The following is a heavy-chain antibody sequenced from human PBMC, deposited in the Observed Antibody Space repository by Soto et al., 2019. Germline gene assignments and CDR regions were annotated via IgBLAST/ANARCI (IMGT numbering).Heavy chain of an antibody. Sequence: GALRLSCAASGFTFSSYSMNWVRQAPGKGLEWVSSISSSSSYIYYADSVKGRFTISRDNAKNSLYLQMNSLRAEDTAVYYCARAGDSSGWPNYFDYWGQGTLVTVSS. D-gene: IGHD6-19*01. CDR2: ISSSSSYI. CDR1: GFTFSSYS. J-gene: IGHJ4*02. V-gene: IGHV3-21*01. CDR3: ARAGDSSGWPNYFDY.